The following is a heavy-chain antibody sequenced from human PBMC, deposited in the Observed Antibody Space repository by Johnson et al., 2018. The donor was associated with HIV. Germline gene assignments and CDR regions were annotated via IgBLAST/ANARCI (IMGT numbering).Heavy chain of an antibody. J-gene: IGHJ3*02. CDR3: ARARQCLMGVGAFDI. CDR2: ISYDGSNK. Sequence: VQLVESGGGVVQPGRSLRLSCAASGFTFSSYAMHWVRQAPGKGLEWVAVISYDGSNKYYADSVKGRFTISRDNSKNTLYLQMNSLRAEDTAVYYCARARQCLMGVGAFDIWGQGTSVTVSS. V-gene: IGHV3-30-3*01. CDR1: GFTFSSYA. D-gene: IGHD6-19*01.